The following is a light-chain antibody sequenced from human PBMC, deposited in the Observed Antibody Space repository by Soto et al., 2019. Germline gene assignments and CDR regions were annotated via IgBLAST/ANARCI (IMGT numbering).Light chain of an antibody. Sequence: DIQMTQSPSTLSASIGDRVTIPCRASQSITTFLAWYQQKPGKAPQILIYDASKLEPGVPSRLSGGGSGTEFTLTISSLQPDDFATYYSQQYSTYPHTFGGGTKV. CDR1: QSITTF. CDR3: QQYSTYPHT. V-gene: IGKV1-5*01. CDR2: DAS. J-gene: IGKJ4*01.